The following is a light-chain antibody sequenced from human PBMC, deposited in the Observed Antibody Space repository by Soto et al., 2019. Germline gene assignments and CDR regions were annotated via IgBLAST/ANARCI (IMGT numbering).Light chain of an antibody. V-gene: IGLV2-8*01. CDR3: SSYAGSNNPYV. CDR2: EVS. J-gene: IGLJ1*01. Sequence: QSALTQPPSASGSPGQSVTISCTGTSSDVGGYNYVSWYQQHPGKAPKLMIYEVSQRPSGVPDRFSGSKSGNTASLTVSGLQAEEEADYYCSSYAGSNNPYVFGTGTKVTVL. CDR1: SSDVGGYNY.